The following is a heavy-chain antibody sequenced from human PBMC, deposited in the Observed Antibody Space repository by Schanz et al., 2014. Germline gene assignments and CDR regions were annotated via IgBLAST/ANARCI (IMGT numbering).Heavy chain of an antibody. Sequence: QAQLMESGGGVVQPGTSLILSCSVSGFSLNTYGIHWFRQPAGKGLEWVAVIWNNGVTKYYADSVRGRFTISRDRFQNTLYHRMSSLRAEDTAVYYCARVHHYDPSGWGYFDYWGQGALVTVSS. CDR1: GFSLNTYG. D-gene: IGHD3-22*01. CDR3: ARVHHYDPSGWGYFDY. J-gene: IGHJ4*02. V-gene: IGHV3-33*01. CDR2: IWNNGVTK.